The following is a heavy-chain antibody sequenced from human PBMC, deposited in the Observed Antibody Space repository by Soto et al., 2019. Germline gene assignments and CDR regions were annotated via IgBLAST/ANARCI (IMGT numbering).Heavy chain of an antibody. D-gene: IGHD5-12*01. J-gene: IGHJ6*02. Sequence: QVQLVESGGGVVQPGRSLRLSCAASGFTFSSYAMHWVRQAPGKGLEWVAVISYDGSNKYYADSVKGRFTISRDNSKNTLYLQMNSLRAEDTAVYYCARDQLATNLAYYGMDVWGQGTTVTVSS. V-gene: IGHV3-30-3*01. CDR3: ARDQLATNLAYYGMDV. CDR1: GFTFSSYA. CDR2: ISYDGSNK.